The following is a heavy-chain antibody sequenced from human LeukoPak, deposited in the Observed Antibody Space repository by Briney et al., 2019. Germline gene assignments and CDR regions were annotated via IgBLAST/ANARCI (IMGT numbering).Heavy chain of an antibody. CDR2: MYHSGNT. J-gene: IGHJ4*02. Sequence: SETLSLACAVSGYSISSGYYWGWIRQPPGKGLESIGSMYHSGNTYYNPSLKSRVTISIDTSKNQFSLKLSSVTAADTAIYYCARLRGQGFDSWGQGTLVAVSS. V-gene: IGHV4-38-2*01. CDR1: GYSISSGYY. CDR3: ARLRGQGFDS.